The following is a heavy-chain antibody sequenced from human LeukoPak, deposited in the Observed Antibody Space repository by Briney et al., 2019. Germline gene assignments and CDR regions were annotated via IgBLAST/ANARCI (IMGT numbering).Heavy chain of an antibody. CDR3: ARGGELLPPDAFDI. J-gene: IGHJ3*02. Sequence: GGSLRLSCAASGFTFSSYSMNWVRQAPGKGLEWVSSISSSSSYIYYADSVKGRFTISRDNAKNSLYLQMNSLRAEDTAVYYCARGGELLPPDAFDIWGQGTMVTVSS. CDR1: GFTFSSYS. CDR2: ISSSSSYI. V-gene: IGHV3-21*01. D-gene: IGHD1-26*01.